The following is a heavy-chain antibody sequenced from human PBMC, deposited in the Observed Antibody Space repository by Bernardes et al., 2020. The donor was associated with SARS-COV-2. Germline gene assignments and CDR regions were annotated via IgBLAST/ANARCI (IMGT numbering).Heavy chain of an antibody. CDR2: ISSESSTI. CDR1: GFTLSGYN. J-gene: IGHJ3*02. D-gene: IGHD3-16*01. V-gene: IGHV3-48*01. Sequence: GSLRLSIAASGFTLSGYNINWVLPAAGKGLEWVSYISSESSTIFDADSVKGRFTISRDNAKNSLYLQMNSLRVEDTAVYYCARNFLSSGLPYDAFDIWGQGTMVTVSS. CDR3: ARNFLSSGLPYDAFDI.